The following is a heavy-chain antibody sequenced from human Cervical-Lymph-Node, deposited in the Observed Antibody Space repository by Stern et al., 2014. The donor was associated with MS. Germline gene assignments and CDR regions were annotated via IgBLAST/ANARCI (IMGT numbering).Heavy chain of an antibody. D-gene: IGHD2-15*01. J-gene: IGHJ5*02. CDR2: IYDNGST. Sequence: QLQLQESGPGLVKPSETLSLTCTVSGGSNNNYNWSWIRQSPGKGLECIGYIYDNGSTNYSPSLKSRVTISVDTSKNQFSLKLTSVTAADTALYYCARGDRGWFDPWGQGTLVTVSS. V-gene: IGHV4-59*01. CDR3: ARGDRGWFDP. CDR1: GGSNNNYN.